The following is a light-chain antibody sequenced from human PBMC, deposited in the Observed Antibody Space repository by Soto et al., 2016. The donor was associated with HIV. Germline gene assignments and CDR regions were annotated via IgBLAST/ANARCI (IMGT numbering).Light chain of an antibody. V-gene: IGKV1-9*01. CDR1: QGISSY. Sequence: DIQLTQSPSFLSASVGDRVTITCRASQGISSYLAWYQQKPGKAPKRLIYTASSLQSGVPSRFSGSGSGTEFTLTISSLQPGDFATYYCLQYNSYPYTFGQGTKAGDQT. CDR3: LQYNSYPYT. J-gene: IGKJ2*01. CDR2: TAS.